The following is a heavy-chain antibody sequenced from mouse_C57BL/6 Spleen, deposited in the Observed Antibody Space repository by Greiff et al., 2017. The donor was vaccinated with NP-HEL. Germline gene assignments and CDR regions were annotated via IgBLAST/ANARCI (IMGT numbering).Heavy chain of an antibody. CDR2: IDPSDSYT. V-gene: IGHV1-69*01. CDR3: ACDPEGRAWFAY. Sequence: QVQLQQPGAELVVPAASVTLSCTASGYTFTSYWMHWVRQRPGQGLEWIGEIDPSDSYTNINKKCKGKTTLTVDKSASTAYRQLSSLTSEDSAVYYCACDPEGRAWFAYGGQETLVTVSA. J-gene: IGHJ3*01. CDR1: GYTFTSYW. D-gene: IGHD2-13*01.